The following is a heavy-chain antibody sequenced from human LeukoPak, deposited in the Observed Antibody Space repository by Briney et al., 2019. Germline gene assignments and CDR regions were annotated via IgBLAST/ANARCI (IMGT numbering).Heavy chain of an antibody. V-gene: IGHV4-34*01. CDR1: GGSFSGYY. CDR2: INHSGST. CDR3: ARESCSGGSCYSVPEGAFDI. D-gene: IGHD2-15*01. J-gene: IGHJ3*02. Sequence: PLETLSLTCAVYGGSFSGYYWSWIRQPPGKGLEWIGEINHSGSTNYNPSLKSRVTISVDTSKNQFSLKLSSVTAADTAVYYCARESCSGGSCYSVPEGAFDIWGQGTMVTVSS.